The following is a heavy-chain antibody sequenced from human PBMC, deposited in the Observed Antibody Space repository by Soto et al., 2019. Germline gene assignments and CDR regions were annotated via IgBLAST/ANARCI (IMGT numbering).Heavy chain of an antibody. CDR3: ARVGSEDDSSGYYSNYYYYYGMDV. Sequence: ASVKVSCKASGYTFTSYGISWVRQAPGQGLEWMGWISAYNGNTNYAQKLQGRVTMTTDTSTSTAYMELRSLRSDDTAVYYCARVGSEDDSSGYYSNYYYYYGMDVWGQGTTVTVS. J-gene: IGHJ6*02. CDR1: GYTFTSYG. D-gene: IGHD3-22*01. CDR2: ISAYNGNT. V-gene: IGHV1-18*01.